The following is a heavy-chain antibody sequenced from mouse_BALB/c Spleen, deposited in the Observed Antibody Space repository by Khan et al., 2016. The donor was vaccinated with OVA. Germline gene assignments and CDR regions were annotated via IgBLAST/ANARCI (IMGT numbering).Heavy chain of an antibody. J-gene: IGHJ3*01. V-gene: IGHV1-26*01. CDR3: ARGYEFFPY. Sequence: VQLKQSGPDLVKPGASVKISCKASGYSFTVYYMTWVKQSHGKSPEWIGRVNPNNGDTNYNQNFKGKAILTVDKSSNTAYMELRSLTSEDSAVFYCARGYEFFPYRGQGTLVTVSA. D-gene: IGHD2-14*01. CDR1: GYSFTVYY. CDR2: VNPNNGDT.